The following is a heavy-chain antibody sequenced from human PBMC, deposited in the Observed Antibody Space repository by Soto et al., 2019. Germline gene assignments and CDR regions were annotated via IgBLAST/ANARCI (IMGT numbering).Heavy chain of an antibody. V-gene: IGHV3-48*01. CDR1: GFTFSSYS. CDR3: ARDNRIAVAGTIAYYFDY. D-gene: IGHD6-19*01. J-gene: IGHJ4*02. CDR2: ISSSSSTI. Sequence: GGSLRLSCAASGFTFSSYSMNWVRQAPGKGLEWVSYISSSSSTIYYADSVKGRFTISRDNAKNSLYLQMNSLRGEDTAVYYCARDNRIAVAGTIAYYFDYWGQGTLVTVSS.